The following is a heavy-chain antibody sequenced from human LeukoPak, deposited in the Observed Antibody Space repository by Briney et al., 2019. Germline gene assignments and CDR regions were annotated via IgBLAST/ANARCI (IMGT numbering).Heavy chain of an antibody. J-gene: IGHJ6*03. V-gene: IGHV3-48*03. D-gene: IGHD3/OR15-3a*01. Sequence: GGSLRLSCAASGFASSSYEMNWIRQAPGKRLEWVSYISSSSSSIDSADSVKGRFTISRDNAKNSLYLQMHSLRAEDTAIYYCGRVIFDHSYYCMDVWGKGTTVTVSS. CDR3: GRVIFDHSYYCMDV. CDR1: GFASSSYE. CDR2: ISSSSSSI.